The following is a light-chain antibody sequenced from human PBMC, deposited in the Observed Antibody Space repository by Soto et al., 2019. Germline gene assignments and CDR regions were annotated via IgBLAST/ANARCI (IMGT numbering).Light chain of an antibody. V-gene: IGLV2-14*01. Sequence: QSVLTQPASVSGSLGQSITISCTGTSRDVGIYKFVSWYQHHPGKAPKLLIYEVTNRPSGVSDRFSGSKSGNTASLTISGLQADDEADYYCSSYRSSTTLFGGGTKLTVL. J-gene: IGLJ3*02. CDR2: EVT. CDR1: SRDVGIYKF. CDR3: SSYRSSTTL.